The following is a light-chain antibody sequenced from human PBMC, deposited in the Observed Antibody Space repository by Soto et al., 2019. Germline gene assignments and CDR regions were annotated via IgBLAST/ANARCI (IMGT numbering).Light chain of an antibody. V-gene: IGLV2-14*01. CDR2: DVS. CDR1: RSDIGGYNY. J-gene: IGLJ3*02. Sequence: QSVLTQPASVSGSPGQSITISCTGTRSDIGGYNYVSWYQQNPGKAPKLIIFDVSHRPSGVSSRFAGSKSGDTASLTISGLQTEDEADYYCNSYTTSGTLVFGGGTKVTVL. CDR3: NSYTTSGTLV.